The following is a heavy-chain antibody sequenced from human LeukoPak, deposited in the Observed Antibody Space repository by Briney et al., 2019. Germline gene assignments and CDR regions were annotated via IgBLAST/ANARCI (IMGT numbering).Heavy chain of an antibody. J-gene: IGHJ6*03. CDR1: GFTFSSYA. Sequence: GGSLRLSCAASGFTFSSYAMHWVRQAPGKGLEWVAVISYDGSNKYYADSVKGRFTISRDNSKNTLYLQMNSLRAEDTAVYYCARVGAQEMATTYYYYYYMDVWGKGTTVTVSS. V-gene: IGHV3-30-3*01. CDR3: ARVGAQEMATTYYYYYYMDV. CDR2: ISYDGSNK. D-gene: IGHD5-24*01.